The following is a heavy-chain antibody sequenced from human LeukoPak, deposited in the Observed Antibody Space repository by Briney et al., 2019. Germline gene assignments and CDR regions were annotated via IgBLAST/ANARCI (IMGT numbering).Heavy chain of an antibody. CDR2: MSGNGGRT. V-gene: IGHV3-23*01. CDR1: GFTFSSYA. CDR3: AKVAEMDTILGKFDN. J-gene: IGHJ5*02. Sequence: GGSLRLSCAASGFTFSSYAMSWVRQAPGKGLEWVSPMSGNGGRTYYADSVKGRFTISRDNSRNTLFLQMNSLRAEDTAAYYCAKVAEMDTILGKFDNWGQGTLVTVSS. D-gene: IGHD5-24*01.